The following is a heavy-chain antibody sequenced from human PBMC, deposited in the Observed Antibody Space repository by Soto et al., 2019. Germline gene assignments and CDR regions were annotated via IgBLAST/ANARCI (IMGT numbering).Heavy chain of an antibody. D-gene: IGHD3-10*01. V-gene: IGHV1-18*04. CDR1: GYTFTSYG. J-gene: IGHJ5*01. CDR2: ISAYNGNT. CDR3: ARDGPTMVRGVPRWFNP. Sequence: ASVKVSCKASGYTFTSYGISWVRQAPGQGLEWMGWISAYNGNTNYAQKLQGRVTMTTDTSTSTAYMELRSLRSDDTTVYYWARDGPTMVRGVPRWFNPWGQGTLVTVSS.